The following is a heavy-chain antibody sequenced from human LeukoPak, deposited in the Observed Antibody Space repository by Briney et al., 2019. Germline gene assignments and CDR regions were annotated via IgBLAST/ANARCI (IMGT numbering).Heavy chain of an antibody. D-gene: IGHD6-13*01. CDR2: IFYSGSP. J-gene: IGHJ6*02. V-gene: IGHV4-59*11. Sequence: SETLSLTCTVSGGSISGHYWTWIRQPPGKGPVWIGSIFYSGSPNYNPSLKSRVTMSVDTSKNQFSLKLTSVTTADTAVYYCARGLAAAPDGMDVWGQGTTVTVSS. CDR1: GGSISGHY. CDR3: ARGLAAAPDGMDV.